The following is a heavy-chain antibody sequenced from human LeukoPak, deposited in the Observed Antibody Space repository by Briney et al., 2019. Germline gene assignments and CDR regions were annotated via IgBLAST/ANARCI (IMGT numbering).Heavy chain of an antibody. CDR2: ISSSSSTI. CDR1: GLTFIIYS. CDR3: AREPRHYGSGIPEGMDV. J-gene: IGHJ6*04. Sequence: GGSLRLSCAASGLTFIIYSMNWVRQAPGKGREWVSYISSSSSTIYYADSVKGRFTISRDNGKNSLYLQMNNLRAEDTAVYYCAREPRHYGSGIPEGMDVWGKGTTVTVSS. V-gene: IGHV3-48*01. D-gene: IGHD3-10*01.